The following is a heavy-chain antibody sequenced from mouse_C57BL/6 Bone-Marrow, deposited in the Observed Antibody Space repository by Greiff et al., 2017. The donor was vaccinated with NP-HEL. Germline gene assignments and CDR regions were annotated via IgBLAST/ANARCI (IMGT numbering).Heavy chain of an antibody. D-gene: IGHD1-1*01. CDR3: ARGVITTVNFDV. Sequence: EVQLQQSGPELVKPGASVKMSCKASGYTFTDYNMHWVKQSHGKSLEWIGYINPNNGGTSYNQKFKGKATLTVNKSSSTAYMELRSLTSEDSAVYYCARGVITTVNFDVWGTGTTVTVSS. CDR1: GYTFTDYN. CDR2: INPNNGGT. V-gene: IGHV1-22*01. J-gene: IGHJ1*03.